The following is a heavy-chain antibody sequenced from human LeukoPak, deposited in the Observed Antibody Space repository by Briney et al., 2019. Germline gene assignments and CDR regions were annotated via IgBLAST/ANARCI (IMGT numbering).Heavy chain of an antibody. J-gene: IGHJ4*02. CDR2: IYYSGST. D-gene: IGHD3-22*01. Sequence: PSETLSLTCTVSGGSISSGDYYWSWIRQPPGKGPEWIGYIYYSGSTYYNPSLKIRVTISVDTSKNQFSLKLSSVTAADTAVYYCDRVAYYYDSSGYSPVDYWGQGTLVTVSS. CDR1: GGSISSGDYY. V-gene: IGHV4-30-4*08. CDR3: DRVAYYYDSSGYSPVDY.